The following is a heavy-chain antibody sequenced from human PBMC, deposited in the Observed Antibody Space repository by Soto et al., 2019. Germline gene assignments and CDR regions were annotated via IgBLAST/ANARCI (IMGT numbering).Heavy chain of an antibody. J-gene: IGHJ4*02. D-gene: IGHD5-12*01. CDR3: ARGGNEMATNDY. Sequence: PSVKVSCKASGYTFTSYDINWVRQATGQGLEWMGWMNPNSGNTGYAQKFQGRVTMTRNTSISTAYMELSSLRSEDTAVYYCARGGNEMATNDYWGKGTLVTVSS. V-gene: IGHV1-8*01. CDR2: MNPNSGNT. CDR1: GYTFTSYD.